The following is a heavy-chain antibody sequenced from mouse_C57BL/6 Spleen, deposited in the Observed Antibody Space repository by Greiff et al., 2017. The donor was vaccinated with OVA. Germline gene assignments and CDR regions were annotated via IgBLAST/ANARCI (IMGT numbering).Heavy chain of an antibody. V-gene: IGHV1-55*01. CDR3: ARPITTVVEGYFDV. D-gene: IGHD1-1*01. CDR2: IYPGSGST. CDR1: GYTFTSYW. Sequence: VQLQESGAELVKPGASVKMSCKASGYTFTSYWITWVKQRPGQGLEWIGDIYPGSGSTNYNEKFKSKATLTVDTSSSTAYMQLSSLTSEDSAVYYCARPITTVVEGYFDVWGTGTTVTVSS. J-gene: IGHJ1*03.